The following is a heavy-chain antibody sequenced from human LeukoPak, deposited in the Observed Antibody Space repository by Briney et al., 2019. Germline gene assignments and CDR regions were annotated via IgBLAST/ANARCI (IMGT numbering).Heavy chain of an antibody. V-gene: IGHV1-2*02. CDR2: INPNSGGT. J-gene: IGHJ5*02. Sequence: ASVKVSCKASGYTFTGYYMHWVRQAPGQGLEWMGWINPNSGGTNYAQKFQGRVTMTRDTSISTAYMELSRLRSDDTAVYYCARRAVSGRDNWFDPWGPGTLVTVSS. CDR3: ARRAVSGRDNWFDP. D-gene: IGHD6-19*01. CDR1: GYTFTGYY.